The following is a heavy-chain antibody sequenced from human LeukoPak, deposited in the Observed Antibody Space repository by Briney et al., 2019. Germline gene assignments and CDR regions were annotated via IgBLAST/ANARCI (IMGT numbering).Heavy chain of an antibody. D-gene: IGHD2-2*01. V-gene: IGHV4-34*01. CDR2: INHSGST. Sequence: SETLSLTCAVYGGSFSGYYWSWIRQPPGKGLEWIGEINHSGSTNYNPSLKSRVTISVDTSNNQFSLKLRSMTPTDTAVYYCARAGYVKMGGVFDIWGQGTMVSVSS. CDR3: ARAGYVKMGGVFDI. J-gene: IGHJ3*02. CDR1: GGSFSGYY.